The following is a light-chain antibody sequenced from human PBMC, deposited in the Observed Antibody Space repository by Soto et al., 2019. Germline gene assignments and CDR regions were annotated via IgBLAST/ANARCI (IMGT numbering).Light chain of an antibody. V-gene: IGKV3-20*01. J-gene: IGKJ2*01. CDR3: EHYDGSPRT. CDR1: QSVRSNY. CDR2: GVF. Sequence: ETVLTQSPGTVSLSPGERATLSCTTSQSVRSNYLAWYQQKPGQAPRLLIYGVFSRATGIPDRFSGSGSGADFTLTISGLQPEDSAVDYCEHYDGSPRTFGQGTKVEI.